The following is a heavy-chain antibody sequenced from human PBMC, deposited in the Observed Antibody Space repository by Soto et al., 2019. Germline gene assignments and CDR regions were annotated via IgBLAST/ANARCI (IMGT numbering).Heavy chain of an antibody. Sequence: PXDSLTISRKGSGYSFTTYWIGLVRQMPGKGLEWMGIIYPGDSDTRYSPSFQGQVTISADKSISTAYLQWSSLKASDTAIYCCARLGGDSSGIAFQYWGQGTLVTVSS. D-gene: IGHD3-22*01. V-gene: IGHV5-51*01. CDR1: GYSFTTYW. J-gene: IGHJ1*01. CDR3: ARLGGDSSGIAFQY. CDR2: IYPGDSDT.